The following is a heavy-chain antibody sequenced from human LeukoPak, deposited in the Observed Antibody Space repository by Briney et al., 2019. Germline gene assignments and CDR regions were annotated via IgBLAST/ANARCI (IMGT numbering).Heavy chain of an antibody. V-gene: IGHV4-39*07. CDR1: GGSISSSSYY. CDR2: IYYSGST. CDR3: ARAQSSTYYPFDY. J-gene: IGHJ4*02. Sequence: SETLSLTCTVSGGSISSSSYYWGWIRQPPGKGLEWIGSIYYSGSTYYNPSLKSRVTISVDTSKNQFSLKLTSVTAADTAVYYCARAQSSTYYPFDYWGQGTLVTVSS. D-gene: IGHD1-26*01.